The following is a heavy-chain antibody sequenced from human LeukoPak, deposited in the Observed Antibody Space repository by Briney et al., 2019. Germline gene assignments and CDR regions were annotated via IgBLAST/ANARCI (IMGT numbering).Heavy chain of an antibody. V-gene: IGHV3-53*01. J-gene: IGHJ6*03. CDR2: IYSGGST. CDR1: GFTVSSNY. Sequence: GGSLRLSCAASGFTVSSNYMSWVRQAPGKGLEWVSVIYSGGSTYYADSMKGRFTISRDNSKNTLYLQMNSLRAEDTAVYYCAREWQQLDHYYYYYMDVWGKGTTVTVS. CDR3: AREWQQLDHYYYYYMDV. D-gene: IGHD6-13*01.